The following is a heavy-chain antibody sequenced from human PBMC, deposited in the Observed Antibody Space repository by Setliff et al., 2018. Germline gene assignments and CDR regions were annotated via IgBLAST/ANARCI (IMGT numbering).Heavy chain of an antibody. V-gene: IGHV4-39*07. J-gene: IGHJ4*02. CDR1: GGSISSSSYY. Sequence: SETLSLTCTVSGGSISSSSYYWGWIRQPPGKGLEWIGSIYYSGSTYYNPSLKSRVTKSVDTSKNQFSLKLSSVTAADTAVYYCARTLYDYDILTGPGYYFDYWGQGTLVTVSS. CDR3: ARTLYDYDILTGPGYYFDY. CDR2: IYYSGST. D-gene: IGHD3-9*01.